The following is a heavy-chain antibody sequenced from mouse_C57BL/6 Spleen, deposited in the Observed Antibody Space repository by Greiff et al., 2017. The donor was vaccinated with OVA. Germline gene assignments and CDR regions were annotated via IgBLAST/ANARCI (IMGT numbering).Heavy chain of an antibody. CDR1: GFNIKNTY. Sequence: VQLQPSVAELVRPGASVKLSCTASGFNIKNTYLPWVQQRPEQGLEWLGRIDPANGNTKYAPKFHGKATITADTSSNTAYLQISSLTSEDTAIYYCAIITTVVADYWGQGTTLTVSS. CDR3: AIITTVVADY. J-gene: IGHJ2*01. D-gene: IGHD1-1*01. CDR2: IDPANGNT. V-gene: IGHV14-3*01.